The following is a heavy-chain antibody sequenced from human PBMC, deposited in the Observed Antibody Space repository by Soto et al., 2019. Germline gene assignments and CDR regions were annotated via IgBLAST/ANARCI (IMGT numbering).Heavy chain of an antibody. J-gene: IGHJ6*02. D-gene: IGHD5-12*01. V-gene: IGHV3-33*06. CDR3: ANLWGDGYNLGQDYNGMDV. CDR1: GFSFENYG. Sequence: QVQMVESGGGVVQPGRSLRLSCAASGFSFENYGMHWVRQAPGRGLEWVAIIWYDGSLQYYAAAVKGRFTSRDNSKNTLYLEMNSLRAEDTAVYYCANLWGDGYNLGQDYNGMDVWGQGTTVIVSS. CDR2: IWYDGSLQ.